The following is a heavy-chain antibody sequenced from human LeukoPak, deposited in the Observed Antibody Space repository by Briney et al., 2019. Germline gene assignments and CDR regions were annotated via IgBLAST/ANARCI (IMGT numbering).Heavy chain of an antibody. D-gene: IGHD2-2*01. J-gene: IGHJ4*02. CDR2: IRYDGSNK. CDR3: ANGYEFES. V-gene: IGHV3-30*02. Sequence: GGSLRLSCAASGFMFSTYNINWVRQAPGKGLEWVAFIRYDGSNKYYADSVKGRFTISRDNSKNTLYLQMNSLRPEDTAVYCCANGYEFESWGQGALVTVSS. CDR1: GFMFSTYN.